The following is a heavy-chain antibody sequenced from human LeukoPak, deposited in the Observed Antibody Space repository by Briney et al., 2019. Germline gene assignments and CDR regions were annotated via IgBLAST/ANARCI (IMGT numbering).Heavy chain of an antibody. V-gene: IGHV1-8*03. D-gene: IGHD3-9*01. CDR1: GYTFTSYD. CDR2: MNPNSGNT. Sequence: ASVKVSCKASGYTFTSYDINWVRQATGQGLEWMGWMNPNSGNTGYAQKFQGRVTITRNTSISTAYMELSSLRSEDTAVYYCAREVAGDILTGYSLYFDYWGQGTLVTVSS. J-gene: IGHJ4*02. CDR3: AREVAGDILTGYSLYFDY.